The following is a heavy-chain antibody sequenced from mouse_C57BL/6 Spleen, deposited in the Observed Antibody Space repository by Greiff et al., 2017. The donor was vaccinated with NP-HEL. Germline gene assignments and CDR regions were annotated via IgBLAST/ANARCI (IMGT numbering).Heavy chain of an antibody. J-gene: IGHJ2*01. D-gene: IGHD2-3*01. CDR3: ARDPLYDGSSFDY. V-gene: IGHV3-6*01. CDR2: ISYDGSN. Sequence: VQLKESGPGLVKPSQSLSLTCSVTGYSITSGYYWNWIRQFPGNKLEWMGYISYDGSNNYNPSLKNRISITRDTSKNQFFLKLNSVTTEDTATYYCARDPLYDGSSFDYWGQGTTLTVSS. CDR1: GYSITSGYY.